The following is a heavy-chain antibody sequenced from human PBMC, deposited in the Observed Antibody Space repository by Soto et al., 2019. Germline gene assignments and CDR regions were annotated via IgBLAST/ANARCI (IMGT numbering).Heavy chain of an antibody. D-gene: IGHD2-2*01. V-gene: IGHV4-59*01. CDR3: ARFKSIRYCSSTSCLYYYYYYMDV. Sequence: SETLSLTCTVSGGSISSYYWSWIRQPPGKGLEWIGYIYSSGSTDYNPSLKSRVTISVDTSENQFSLNLISVTAADTAVYYCARFKSIRYCSSTSCLYYYYYYMDVWGKGTTVTVSS. CDR2: IYSSGST. CDR1: GGSISSYY. J-gene: IGHJ6*03.